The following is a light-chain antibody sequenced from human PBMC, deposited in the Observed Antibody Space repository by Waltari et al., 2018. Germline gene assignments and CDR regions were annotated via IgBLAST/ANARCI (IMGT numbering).Light chain of an antibody. CDR1: QSVLYRSNSQNY. CDR2: WAS. V-gene: IGKV4-1*01. CDR3: QQYYDIPWT. Sequence: DIVMTQSPDSLAVSLVERVPINCKSSQSVLYRSNSQNYLAWYQQKPGQPPKLLIYWASAREAGVPDRFSGSESGTDFTLTISSLQAEDVAVYYCQQYYDIPWTFGQGTKVEIK. J-gene: IGKJ1*01.